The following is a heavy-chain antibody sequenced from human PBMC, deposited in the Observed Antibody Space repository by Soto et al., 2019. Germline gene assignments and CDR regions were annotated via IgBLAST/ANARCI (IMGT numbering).Heavy chain of an antibody. D-gene: IGHD6-13*01. V-gene: IGHV1-18*01. J-gene: IGHJ4*02. Sequence: ASVKVSCKASGYTFTSYGISWVRQAPGQGLEWMGWITTYNGNTNYAQKLQGRVTMTTDTSTSTAYMELRSLRSDDTAVYYCAREGAAAGELDDWGQGTLVTVSS. CDR3: AREGAAAGELDD. CDR2: ITTYNGNT. CDR1: GYTFTSYG.